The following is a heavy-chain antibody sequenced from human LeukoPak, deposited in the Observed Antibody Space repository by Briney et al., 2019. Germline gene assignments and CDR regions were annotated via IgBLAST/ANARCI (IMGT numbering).Heavy chain of an antibody. V-gene: IGHV3-48*01. CDR2: ISSSSSTI. Sequence: PGRSLRLSCAASGFTFSSYSMNWVRQAPGKGLEWVSYISSSSSTIYYADSVKGRFTISRDNAKNSLYLQMNSLRAEDTAVYYCAIVPITIMVEMLLREGDAFDIWGQGTRVTVSS. CDR3: AIVPITIMVEMLLREGDAFDI. J-gene: IGHJ3*02. D-gene: IGHD3-3*01. CDR1: GFTFSSYS.